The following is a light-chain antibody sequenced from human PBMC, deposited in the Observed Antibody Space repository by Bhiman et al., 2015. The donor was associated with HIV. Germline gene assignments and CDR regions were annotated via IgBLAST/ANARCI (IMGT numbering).Light chain of an antibody. CDR3: QSADSSVSNVV. CDR2: KDS. V-gene: IGLV3-25*03. Sequence: SYELTQPPSVSVSPGQTASITCSGDKLGDKYACWYQQKPGQPPVLVIYKDSERPSGIPERFSGSSSGTTVTLTISGVQAEDEADYFCQSADSSVSNVVLGGGTKLTVL. CDR1: KLGDKY. J-gene: IGLJ2*01.